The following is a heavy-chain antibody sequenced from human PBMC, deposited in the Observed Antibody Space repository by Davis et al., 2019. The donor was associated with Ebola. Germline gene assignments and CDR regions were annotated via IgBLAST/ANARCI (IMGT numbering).Heavy chain of an antibody. Sequence: MPSETLSLTCAVSGGSISSGGYSWSWIRQPPGKGLEWIGYIYHSGSTYYNPSPKSRVTISVDRSKNQFSLKLSSVTAADTAVYYCARAYGGNTSRFDYWGQGTLVTVSS. V-gene: IGHV4-30-2*01. CDR1: GGSISSGGYS. D-gene: IGHD4-23*01. CDR3: ARAYGGNTSRFDY. J-gene: IGHJ4*02. CDR2: IYHSGST.